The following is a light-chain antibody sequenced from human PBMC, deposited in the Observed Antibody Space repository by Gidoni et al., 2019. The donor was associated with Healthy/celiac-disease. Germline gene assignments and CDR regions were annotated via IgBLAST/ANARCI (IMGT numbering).Light chain of an antibody. V-gene: IGLV2-23*01. CDR3: CSYAGSSTLEV. CDR2: EGS. Sequence: QSALTQPAYVSGSPGQSITISCTGTSSDVGSYNLVSWYHQHPGKAPKLMIYEGSTRPSGVSNRFSGSKSGNTASLTISGLQAEDEADYYCCSYAGSSTLEVFGTGTKVTVL. CDR1: SSDVGSYNL. J-gene: IGLJ1*01.